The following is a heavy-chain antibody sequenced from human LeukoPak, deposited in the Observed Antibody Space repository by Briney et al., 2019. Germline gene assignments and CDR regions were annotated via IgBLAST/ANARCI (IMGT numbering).Heavy chain of an antibody. CDR2: ISYTGST. Sequence: KPSETLSLTCTVSGDSISSSSYYWGWIRQPPGEGLEWVGSISYTGSTYHNPSLKSRVTISVDTSKIQFSLKLTSVTATDTAVYYCARLWSSSQELDYWGQGTLVTVSS. CDR3: ARLWSSSQELDY. V-gene: IGHV4-39*01. D-gene: IGHD6-6*01. J-gene: IGHJ4*02. CDR1: GDSISSSSYY.